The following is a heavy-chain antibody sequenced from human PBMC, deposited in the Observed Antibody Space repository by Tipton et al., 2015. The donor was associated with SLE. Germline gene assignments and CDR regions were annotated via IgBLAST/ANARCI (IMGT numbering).Heavy chain of an antibody. J-gene: IGHJ4*02. CDR2: LSYSGST. V-gene: IGHV4-59*08. CDR1: GGSLSSYY. D-gene: IGHD3-16*01. CDR3: ATQGYYDSSFDY. Sequence: TLSLTCTVSGGSLSSYYWSWIRQSPEKGLEWIGYLSYSGSTNYNPSLESRATISVDTSKNQFSLKLGSVAAADTAVYYCATQGYYDSSFDYWGQGTLVTVSS.